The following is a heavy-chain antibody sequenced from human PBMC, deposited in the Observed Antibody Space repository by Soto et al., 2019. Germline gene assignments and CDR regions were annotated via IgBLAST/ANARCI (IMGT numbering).Heavy chain of an antibody. CDR2: VYYSGST. D-gene: IGHD6-6*01. CDR1: GGSISGYY. V-gene: IGHV4-59*12. CDR3: AREIEYSSSFFDY. J-gene: IGHJ4*02. Sequence: SETLSLTCTVSGGSISGYYWSWIRQSPEKGLEWIGHVYYSGSTKYNPSLKSRVTISVDTSKNQFSLNLRSVTAADTAVYYCAREIEYSSSFFDYWGQGTLVTVSS.